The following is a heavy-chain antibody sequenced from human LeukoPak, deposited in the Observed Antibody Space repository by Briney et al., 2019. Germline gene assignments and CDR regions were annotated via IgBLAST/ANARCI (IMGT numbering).Heavy chain of an antibody. D-gene: IGHD2-15*01. CDR1: GYTSTNYY. CDR2: INPSGGST. Sequence: ASVKVSCKTSGYTSTNYYIHWVRRAPGQGLEWMGEINPSGGSTSYPQKFQGRVTMTRDTSTTTVYMELSTLRSEDTAIYYCARGYCSGGGCSVLDAFDGWGQGTMVTVSS. CDR3: ARGYCSGGGCSVLDAFDG. V-gene: IGHV1-46*01. J-gene: IGHJ3*01.